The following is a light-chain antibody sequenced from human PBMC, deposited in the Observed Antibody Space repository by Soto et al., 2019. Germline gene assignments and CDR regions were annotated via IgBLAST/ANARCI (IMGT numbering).Light chain of an antibody. V-gene: IGKV3-20*01. CDR1: QSISSRY. CDR2: GAS. J-gene: IGKJ4*01. Sequence: DIVLAQSPGTLSLSPGERATLSCRASQSISSRYVAWYQQRPGQAPRLLIYGASKRATGITDRFSGSGSGTDFTLTISSLEPEDFAVYHCQQYGASPELTFGGGTKVEIK. CDR3: QQYGASPELT.